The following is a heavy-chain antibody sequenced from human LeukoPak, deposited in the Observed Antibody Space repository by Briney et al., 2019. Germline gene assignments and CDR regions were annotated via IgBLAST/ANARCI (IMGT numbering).Heavy chain of an antibody. CDR3: ARMNSITIFGVVARLKGWFDP. CDR1: GGTFSTYA. J-gene: IGHJ5*02. D-gene: IGHD3-3*01. V-gene: IGHV1-69*06. CDR2: IIPIFGTA. Sequence: ASVKVSCKASGGTFSTYAISWVRQAPGQGLEWMGSIIPIFGTAYYAQKFQGRVTITADKSTSTAYMELSSLRSEDTAVYYCARMNSITIFGVVARLKGWFDPWGQGTLVTVSS.